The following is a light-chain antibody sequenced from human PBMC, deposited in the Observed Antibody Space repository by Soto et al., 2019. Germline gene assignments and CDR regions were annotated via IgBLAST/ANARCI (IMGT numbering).Light chain of an antibody. CDR1: QSVKSN. Sequence: ILMTQSPATVSVSPGERATLSCRASQSVKSNLAWYQQKPGQAPRLLIYAASNRAAGIPDRFSGSGSGTDFTLTISRLEPEDFAVYYCQQSGSSPPTFGQGTKVE. V-gene: IGKV3-20*01. J-gene: IGKJ1*01. CDR2: AAS. CDR3: QQSGSSPPT.